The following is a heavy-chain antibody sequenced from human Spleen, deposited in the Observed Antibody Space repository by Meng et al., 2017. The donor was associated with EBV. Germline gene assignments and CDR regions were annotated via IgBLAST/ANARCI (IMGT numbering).Heavy chain of an antibody. CDR1: GASISSNNYY. CDR3: ASERISVTTSFDY. J-gene: IGHJ4*02. D-gene: IGHD4-17*01. V-gene: IGHV4-39*02. Sequence: HLQLQESGPGLVKPSETLSLTCSVSGASISSNNYYWGWIRHLPGKGLEWIGSMFYSGSTYYNPSLKSRVTISLDTSKNHFSLKLNSMTAADTAVYYCASERISVTTSFDYWGLGTLVTVSS. CDR2: MFYSGST.